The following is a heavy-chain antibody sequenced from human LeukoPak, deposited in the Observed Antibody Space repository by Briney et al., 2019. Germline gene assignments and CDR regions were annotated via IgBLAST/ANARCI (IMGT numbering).Heavy chain of an antibody. J-gene: IGHJ4*02. D-gene: IGHD4-17*01. CDR2: INPNSGGT. CDR1: GYTFTGYY. V-gene: IGHV1-2*02. Sequence: ASVKVSCKASGYTFTGYYMRWVRQAPGQGLEWMGWINPNSGGTNYAQKFQGRVTMTRDTSISTAYMELSRLRSDDTAVYYCAADLDATVTTYPWRFDYWGQGTLVTVSS. CDR3: AADLDATVTTYPWRFDY.